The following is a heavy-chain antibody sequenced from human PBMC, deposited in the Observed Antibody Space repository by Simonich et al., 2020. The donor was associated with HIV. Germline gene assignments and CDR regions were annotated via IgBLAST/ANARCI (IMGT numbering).Heavy chain of an antibody. Sequence: QVQLQQCGAGLLKPSETLSLTCAVYGGSFRGYYWSWIRQPPGKGLEWIGEINHSGSTNYNPSLKSRVTISVDTSKNQFSLKLSSVTAADTAVYYCARLTAGGLGEYFQHWGQGTLVTVSS. CDR1: GGSFRGYY. V-gene: IGHV4-34*01. J-gene: IGHJ1*01. D-gene: IGHD6-13*01. CDR3: ARLTAGGLGEYFQH. CDR2: INHSGST.